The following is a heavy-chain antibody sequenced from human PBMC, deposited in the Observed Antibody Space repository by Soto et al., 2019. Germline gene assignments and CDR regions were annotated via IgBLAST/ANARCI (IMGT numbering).Heavy chain of an antibody. CDR2: ISTYNGNT. J-gene: IGHJ6*03. D-gene: IGHD4-17*01. CDR3: ARTTVTASYYYMDV. Sequence: ASVKVSCKASGYTFTNYGFTWVRQAPGQGLEWLGWISTYNGNTKYAQKVEGRLTMTSDTSTSTANMELTSLRSDDTALYYCARTTVTASYYYMDVWGKGSTVTVSS. V-gene: IGHV1-18*01. CDR1: GYTFTNYG.